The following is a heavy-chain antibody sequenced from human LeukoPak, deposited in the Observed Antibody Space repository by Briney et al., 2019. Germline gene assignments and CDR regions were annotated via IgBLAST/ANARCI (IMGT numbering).Heavy chain of an antibody. V-gene: IGHV4-59*01. D-gene: IGHD1-26*01. CDR3: ARGLRRSSGSLPYYYYYYYMDV. Sequence: SETLSLTCTVSGGSISSYYWSWIRQPPGKGLEWIGYIYYSGSTNYNPSLKSRVTISVDTSKNQFSLKLSSVTAADTAVYYCARGLRRSSGSLPYYYYYYYMDVWGKGTTVTVSS. CDR2: IYYSGST. J-gene: IGHJ6*03. CDR1: GGSISSYY.